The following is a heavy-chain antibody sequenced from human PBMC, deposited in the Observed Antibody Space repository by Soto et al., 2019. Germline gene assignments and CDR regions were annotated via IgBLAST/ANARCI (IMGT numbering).Heavy chain of an antibody. CDR2: IVVGSGNT. CDR3: AAPPYYDFWSGYYLL. J-gene: IGHJ4*02. D-gene: IGHD3-3*01. Sequence: GASVKVSCKASGFTFTSSAVQWVRQARGQRLEWIGWIVVGSGNTNYAQKFQERVTITRDMSTSTAYMELSSLRSEDTAVYYCAAPPYYDFWSGYYLLWGQGTLVTV. CDR1: GFTFTSSA. V-gene: IGHV1-58*01.